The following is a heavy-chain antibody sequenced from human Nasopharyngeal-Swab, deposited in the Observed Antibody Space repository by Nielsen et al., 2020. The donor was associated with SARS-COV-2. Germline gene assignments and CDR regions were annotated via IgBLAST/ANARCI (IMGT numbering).Heavy chain of an antibody. CDR2: IYGGGTT. D-gene: IGHD5-24*01. V-gene: IGHV3-53*01. CDR1: GLSVTNSH. CDR3: ARDPRGDGYSFFDY. J-gene: IGHJ4*02. Sequence: GSLKISCAASGLSVTNSHMNWIRQAPGKGLEWVSVIYGGGTTEYADSVRGRFTISRDRSGNTLYLQMNSLRADDTAIYYCARDPRGDGYSFFDYWGQGTAVTVSS.